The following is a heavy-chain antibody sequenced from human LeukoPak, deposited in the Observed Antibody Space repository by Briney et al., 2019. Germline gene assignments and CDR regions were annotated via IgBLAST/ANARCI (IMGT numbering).Heavy chain of an antibody. CDR3: ATFLGATFFDH. CDR1: GFTFSSYW. V-gene: IGHV3-7*01. Sequence: GGSLRLSCAASGFTFSSYWMSWVRQAPGMGLQWVANIKQDGSVKTYVDSVKGRFTISRDNAKNSLYLQMNSLRGEDTAVYYCATFLGATFFDHWGQGTLVTVSS. D-gene: IGHD1-26*01. CDR2: IKQDGSVK. J-gene: IGHJ4*02.